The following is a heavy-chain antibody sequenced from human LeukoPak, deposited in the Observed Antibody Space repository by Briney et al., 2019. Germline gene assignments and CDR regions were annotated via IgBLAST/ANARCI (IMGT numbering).Heavy chain of an antibody. D-gene: IGHD4-11*01. CDR3: ARQSSTTVFYYFDY. Sequence: SETLSLTCTVSGGSISSSTYYWGWIRQPPGKGLEWSGCMYYRGSTSYNPSLKSRVTISVDTSKNQFSLKLSSVTAADTAVYFCARQSSTTVFYYFDYWGQGTLVTVSS. V-gene: IGHV4-39*01. CDR2: MYYRGST. J-gene: IGHJ4*02. CDR1: GGSISSSTYY.